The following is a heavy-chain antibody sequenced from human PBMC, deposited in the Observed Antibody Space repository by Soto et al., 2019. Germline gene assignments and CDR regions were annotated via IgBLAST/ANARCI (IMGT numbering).Heavy chain of an antibody. J-gene: IGHJ4*02. Sequence: GGSLRLSCAASGFTFSTYAMTWVRQAPGKGLEWVSTFSGSGASTYYADSVKGRFTISRDNSKNTLYLQMNSLRAEDTAVYYCAKGITIYGGIDYWGQGTLVTVSS. D-gene: IGHD3-3*01. CDR3: AKGITIYGGIDY. CDR2: FSGSGAST. V-gene: IGHV3-23*01. CDR1: GFTFSTYA.